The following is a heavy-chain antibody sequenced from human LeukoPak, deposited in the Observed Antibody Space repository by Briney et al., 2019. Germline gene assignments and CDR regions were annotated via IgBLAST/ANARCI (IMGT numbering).Heavy chain of an antibody. J-gene: IGHJ4*02. V-gene: IGHV3-15*01. CDR3: ARDTLVDTATEVGY. CDR2: IKSKTDGGTT. CDR1: GFTFSNAW. Sequence: PGGSLRLSCAASGFTFSNAWMSWVRQAPGKGLEWVGRIKSKTDGGTTDYAAPVKGRFTISRDDSKNTLYLQMNGLKTEDTAVYYCARDTLVDTATEVGYWGQGTLVTVSS. D-gene: IGHD5-18*01.